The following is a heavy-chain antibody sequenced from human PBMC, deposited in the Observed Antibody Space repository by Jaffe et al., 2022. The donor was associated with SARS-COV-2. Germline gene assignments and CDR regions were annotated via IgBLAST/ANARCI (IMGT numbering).Heavy chain of an antibody. D-gene: IGHD6-19*01. CDR2: IYYSGST. CDR3: ARLRAAVAVAGRYYYYYYMDV. V-gene: IGHV4-39*01. CDR1: GGSISSSSYY. Sequence: QLQLQESGPGLVKPSETLSLTCTVSGGSISSSSYYWGWIRQPPGKGLEWIGSIYYSGSTYYNPSLKSRVTISVDTSKNQFSLKLSSVTAADTAVYYCARLRAAVAVAGRYYYYYYMDVWGKGTTVTVSS. J-gene: IGHJ6*03.